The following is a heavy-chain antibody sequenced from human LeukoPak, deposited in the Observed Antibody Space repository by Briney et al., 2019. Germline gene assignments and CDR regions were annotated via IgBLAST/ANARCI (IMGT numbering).Heavy chain of an antibody. CDR1: GGSINGYY. CDR2: IYYSGST. Sequence: SETLSLTCTVSGGSINGYYWSWIRQPPGKGLEWIGHIYYSGSTNYNPSLKSRVTISVDTSKKQFSLKLSSVTAADTAVYYCARCLGYDIIWAVDYWGQGTLVTVSS. J-gene: IGHJ4*02. V-gene: IGHV4-59*12. D-gene: IGHD5/OR15-5a*01. CDR3: ARCLGYDIIWAVDY.